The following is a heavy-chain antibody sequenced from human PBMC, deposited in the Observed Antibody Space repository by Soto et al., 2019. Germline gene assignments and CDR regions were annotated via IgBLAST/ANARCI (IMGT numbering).Heavy chain of an antibody. J-gene: IGHJ4*02. V-gene: IGHV2-5*01. D-gene: IGHD3-3*01. CDR1: GFALSVGEVA. CDR2: IYWYDDK. Sequence: QITLKESGPTLVKPTQTLTLTCTFSGFALSVGEVAVSCIRQPPGKALEWLALIYWYDDKRYSPSLTKRLSLTKDTSKKKVVLTLTKVDPVDTATYYCAHRYDFSSGYGYWGQGPLVTVSS. CDR3: AHRYDFSSGYGY.